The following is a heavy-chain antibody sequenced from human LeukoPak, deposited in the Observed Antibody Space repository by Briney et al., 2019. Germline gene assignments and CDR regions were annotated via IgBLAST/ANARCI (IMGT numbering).Heavy chain of an antibody. J-gene: IGHJ4*02. V-gene: IGHV3-30*02. CDR1: GFTFSSYG. Sequence: GGSLRLSCAASGFTFSSYGMHWVRQAPGKGLEWVAFIRYDGSNKYYADSVKGRFTISRDNSKNTLYLQMNSLRAEDTAVYYCAKYYGSGSLGIDYWGQGTLVTVSS. CDR2: IRYDGSNK. CDR3: AKYYGSGSLGIDY. D-gene: IGHD3-10*01.